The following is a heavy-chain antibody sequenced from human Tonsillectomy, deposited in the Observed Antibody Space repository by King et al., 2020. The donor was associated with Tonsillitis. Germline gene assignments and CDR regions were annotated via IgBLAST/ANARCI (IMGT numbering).Heavy chain of an antibody. Sequence: LQLQESGPGLVKPSQTLSLTCTVSGGSISSGGSYWSWIRQPPGKGLEWIGYIYYSGSTYYNPSLKSRLTISVDTSKNQFSLKLSSVTAADTAVYYCAKAGVVVHTPERSRGYYYYGMDDWGQGTTVTVSS. CDR1: GGSISSGGSY. J-gene: IGHJ6*02. CDR3: AKAGVVVHTPERSRGYYYYGMDD. V-gene: IGHV4-30-4*01. D-gene: IGHD3-22*01. CDR2: IYYSGST.